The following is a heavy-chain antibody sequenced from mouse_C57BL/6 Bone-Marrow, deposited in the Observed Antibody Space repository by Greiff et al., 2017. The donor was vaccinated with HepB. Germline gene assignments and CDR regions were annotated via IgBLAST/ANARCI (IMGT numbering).Heavy chain of an antibody. CDR2: IDPSDSYT. CDR3: ARKRMGLRPYFDY. Sequence: VQLQQSGAELVMPGASVKLSCKASGYTFTSYWMHWVKQRPGQGLEWIGEIDPSDSYTNYNQKFKGKSTLTVDKSSSTAYMQLSSLTSEDSAVYYCARKRMGLRPYFDYWGQGTTLTVSS. D-gene: IGHD2-4*01. J-gene: IGHJ2*01. V-gene: IGHV1-69*01. CDR1: GYTFTSYW.